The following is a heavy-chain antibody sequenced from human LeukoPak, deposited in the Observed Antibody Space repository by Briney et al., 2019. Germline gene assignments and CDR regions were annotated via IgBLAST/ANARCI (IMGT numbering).Heavy chain of an antibody. J-gene: IGHJ4*02. CDR1: GFILNDYY. Sequence: GGSLRLSCAASGFILNDYYMGWVRQAPGKGLEWVSYIGKHGLTIYYADSVKGRFTISRENAKNSMSLQMSNLRAEDTAVYYCARDLQGQEGPESDCWGQGALVTVSS. D-gene: IGHD1-1*01. CDR3: ARDLQGQEGPESDC. V-gene: IGHV3-11*01. CDR2: IGKHGLTI.